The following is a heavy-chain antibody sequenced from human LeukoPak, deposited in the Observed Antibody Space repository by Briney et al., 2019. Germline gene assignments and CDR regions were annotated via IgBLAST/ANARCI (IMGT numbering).Heavy chain of an antibody. D-gene: IGHD2-2*01. J-gene: IGHJ6*03. V-gene: IGHV3-23*01. Sequence: PGGSLRLSCAAAGFTFSSYAMSWVRQAPGKGLEWVSAISGSGGSTYYADSVKGRFTISRDNSKNTLYLQMNSLKDEDTAVYYCAQRPVRQLATKYYYMDLWTKGPTVTVSS. CDR2: ISGSGGST. CDR1: GFTFSSYA. CDR3: AQRPVRQLATKYYYMDL.